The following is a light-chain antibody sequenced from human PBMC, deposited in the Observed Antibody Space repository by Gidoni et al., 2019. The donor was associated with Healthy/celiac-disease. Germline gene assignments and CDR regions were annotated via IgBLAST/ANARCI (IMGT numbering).Light chain of an antibody. Sequence: EIVMTQSPATLSVSPGERATLSCRASQRVSSNLAWYQQKPGQAPRLRIYGASTRATGIPARFIGSGSGTYCTLTISSLQSEDFAVYYCQQYNNWPLAFGQGTKLEIK. CDR1: QRVSSN. J-gene: IGKJ2*01. CDR2: GAS. V-gene: IGKV3-15*01. CDR3: QQYNNWPLA.